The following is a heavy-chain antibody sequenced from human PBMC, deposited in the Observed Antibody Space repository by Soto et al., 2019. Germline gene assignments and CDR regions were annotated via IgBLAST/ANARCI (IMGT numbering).Heavy chain of an antibody. CDR3: ARREPGDFWSGYLDY. Sequence: GGSLRLSCAASGFTFSSYEMNWVRQAPGKGLEWVSYISSSGSTIYYADSVKGRFTISRDNAKNSLYLQMNSLRAEDSAVYYCARREPGDFWSGYLDYWGQGTLVTVSS. J-gene: IGHJ4*02. V-gene: IGHV3-48*03. D-gene: IGHD3-3*01. CDR1: GFTFSSYE. CDR2: ISSSGSTI.